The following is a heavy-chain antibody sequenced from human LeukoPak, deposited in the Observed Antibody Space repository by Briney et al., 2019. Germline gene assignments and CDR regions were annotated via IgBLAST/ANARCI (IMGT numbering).Heavy chain of an antibody. V-gene: IGHV3-7*03. CDR2: IKPDGTAK. Sequence: PGGSLRLSCAASGFPFSGYLMTWVRQAPGKGLERVANIKPDGTAKFYVDSVKGRFTICRDSALNSLYLQMNSLRAEDTAIYYCARSIPYGTTWYGRSDYWGQGALVTVSS. CDR3: ARSIPYGTTWYGRSDY. CDR1: GFPFSGYL. D-gene: IGHD6-13*01. J-gene: IGHJ4*02.